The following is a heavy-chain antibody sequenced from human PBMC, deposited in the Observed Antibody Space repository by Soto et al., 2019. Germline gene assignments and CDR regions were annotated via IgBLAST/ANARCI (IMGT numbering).Heavy chain of an antibody. CDR3: ARLYYYDSSPLD. CDR1: GGTFSSYR. D-gene: IGHD3-22*01. J-gene: IGHJ4*02. CDR2: IIPIFGTA. V-gene: IGHV1-69*13. Sequence: ASVKVSCKASGGTFSSYRINWVRQAPGQGLEWVGGIIPIFGTANYAQKFQGRVTITADESTSTAYMELSSLRSEDTAVYYCARLYYYDSSPLDWGQGTLVTVSS.